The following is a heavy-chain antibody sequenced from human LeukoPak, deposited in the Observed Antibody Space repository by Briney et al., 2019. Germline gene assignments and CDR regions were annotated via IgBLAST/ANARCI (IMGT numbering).Heavy chain of an antibody. V-gene: IGHV3-30*02. CDR2: VQYDGSNK. Sequence: GGSLRLSCAASGFIFSRYDMHWVRQAPGKGLEWVAYVQYDGSNKYYADSVKGRFTISRDDSRNTLYLQMNNLRAEDTAVYYCAKDRGTARSTHFDYWGQGTLVTVSS. J-gene: IGHJ4*02. CDR1: GFIFSRYD. CDR3: AKDRGTARSTHFDY. D-gene: IGHD3-10*01.